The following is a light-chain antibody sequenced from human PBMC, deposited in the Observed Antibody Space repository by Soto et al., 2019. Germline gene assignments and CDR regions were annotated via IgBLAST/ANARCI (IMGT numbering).Light chain of an antibody. CDR1: QSVSSY. Sequence: LTQSRGTQPLSLGERATLSCRASQSVSSYLAWYQQKPGQAPGLLIYDASNRATGIPARFSGSGSGTDFTLTIRSIEPEDFAVYYCQQRSSLTFGGGTKVDIK. CDR2: DAS. J-gene: IGKJ4*01. V-gene: IGKV3-11*01. CDR3: QQRSSLT.